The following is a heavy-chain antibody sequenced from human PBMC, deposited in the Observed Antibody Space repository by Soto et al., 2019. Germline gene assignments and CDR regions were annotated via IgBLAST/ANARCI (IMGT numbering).Heavy chain of an antibody. CDR2: ISYDGSNK. CDR3: AKGSTAMTYFDY. J-gene: IGHJ4*02. CDR1: GFTFSSYG. D-gene: IGHD5-18*01. Sequence: QVQLVESGGGVVQPGRSLRLSCAASGFTFSSYGMHWVRQAPGKGLEWVAVISYDGSNKYYADSVKGRFTISRDNSKNTRYLQMISLRAEDTAVYYCAKGSTAMTYFDYWGQGTLVTVSS. V-gene: IGHV3-30*18.